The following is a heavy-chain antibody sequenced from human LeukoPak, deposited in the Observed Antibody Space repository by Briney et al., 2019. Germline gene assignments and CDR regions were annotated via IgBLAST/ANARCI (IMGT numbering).Heavy chain of an antibody. Sequence: ASVKVSCKASGYTFTSYGISWVRQAPGQGLEWMGWVSAYNGNTNYAQKLQGRVTMTTDTSTSTAYMELRSLRSDDTAVYYCARGHSVPAASQTDYWGQGTLVTVSS. CDR1: GYTFTSYG. J-gene: IGHJ4*02. CDR2: VSAYNGNT. V-gene: IGHV1-18*01. CDR3: ARGHSVPAASQTDY. D-gene: IGHD2-2*01.